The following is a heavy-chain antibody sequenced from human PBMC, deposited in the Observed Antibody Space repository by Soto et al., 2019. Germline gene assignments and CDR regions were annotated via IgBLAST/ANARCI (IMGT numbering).Heavy chain of an antibody. D-gene: IGHD3-16*01. CDR3: ARRGVDFGLQRNGMDV. Sequence: PGGSLRLSCAASGFTFSDYYFTWIRQAPGKGLEWVSYISFSGSTIYYADSVKGRFTISRDNAKNSLYLQMNSLRAEDTAVYYCARRGVDFGLQRNGMDVWGQGTTVTAP. J-gene: IGHJ6*02. CDR2: ISFSGSTI. CDR1: GFTFSDYY. V-gene: IGHV3-11*01.